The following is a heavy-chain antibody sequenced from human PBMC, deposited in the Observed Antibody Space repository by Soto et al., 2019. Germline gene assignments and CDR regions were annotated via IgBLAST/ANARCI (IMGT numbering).Heavy chain of an antibody. D-gene: IGHD3-10*01. CDR2: ISAYNGNT. CDR1: GYTFTSYG. Sequence: QVQLVQSGAEVKKPGASVKVSCKASGYTFTSYGISWVRQAPGQGLEWMGWISAYNGNTNYAQKLQGRVTMTTDTSTSTADMELRSLRSDDTAVYYCARESGGSGSYYAFDYWGQATLVTVSS. V-gene: IGHV1-18*01. CDR3: ARESGGSGSYYAFDY. J-gene: IGHJ4*02.